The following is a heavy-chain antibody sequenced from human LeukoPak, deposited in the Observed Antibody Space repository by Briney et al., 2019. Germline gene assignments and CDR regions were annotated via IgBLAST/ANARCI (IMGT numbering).Heavy chain of an antibody. CDR1: GGSFSGYY. D-gene: IGHD2-2*01. CDR3: ARDWEYCSSTSCYYYFDY. V-gene: IGHV4-34*01. CDR2: INHSGST. J-gene: IGHJ4*02. Sequence: PSETLSLTCAVSGGSFSGYYWSWIRQPPGKGLEWIGEINHSGSTNYNPSLKSRVTISVDTSKNQFSLKLSSVTAADTAVYYCARDWEYCSSTSCYYYFDYWGQGTLVTVSS.